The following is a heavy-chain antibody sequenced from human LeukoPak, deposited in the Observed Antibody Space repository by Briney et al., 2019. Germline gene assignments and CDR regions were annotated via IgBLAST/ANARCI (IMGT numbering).Heavy chain of an antibody. CDR2: IYYSGST. CDR3: ARSYGGNPGDYYFDY. V-gene: IGHV4-39*07. Sequence: SETLSLTCTVSGGSISSSAYYWGWIRQPPGKGLEWIGSIYYSGSTYYNPSLKSRVTISVDRSKNQFSLKLSSVTAADTAVYYCARSYGGNPGDYYFDYWGQGTLVTVSS. J-gene: IGHJ4*02. CDR1: GGSISSSAYY. D-gene: IGHD4-23*01.